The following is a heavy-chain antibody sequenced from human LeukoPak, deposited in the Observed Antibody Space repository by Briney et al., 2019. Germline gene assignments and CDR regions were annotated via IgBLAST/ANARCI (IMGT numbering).Heavy chain of an antibody. CDR3: VTYYFDSSGPKKNY. Sequence: YYWXWIRQPPGXGXEWIGEINHSGSTNYNPSLKSRVTISVDTSKKQFSLKLSSVTAADTAVYYCVTYYFDSSGPKKNYWGQGTLVTVSS. J-gene: IGHJ4*02. V-gene: IGHV4-34*01. D-gene: IGHD3-22*01. CDR2: INHSGST. CDR1: YY.